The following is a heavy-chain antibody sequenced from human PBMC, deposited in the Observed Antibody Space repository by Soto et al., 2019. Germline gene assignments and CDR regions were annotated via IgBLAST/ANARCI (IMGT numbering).Heavy chain of an antibody. D-gene: IGHD5-18*01. Sequence: GGSLRLSCAASGFTVSSNYMSWARQAPGKGLEWVSVIYSGGSTYYADSVKGRFTISRDNSKNTLYLQMNSLRAEDTAVYYCARDRVAVDTAMGDYYYYGMDVRGQGTTVTVSS. CDR2: IYSGGST. CDR3: ARDRVAVDTAMGDYYYYGMDV. V-gene: IGHV3-53*01. J-gene: IGHJ6*02. CDR1: GFTVSSNY.